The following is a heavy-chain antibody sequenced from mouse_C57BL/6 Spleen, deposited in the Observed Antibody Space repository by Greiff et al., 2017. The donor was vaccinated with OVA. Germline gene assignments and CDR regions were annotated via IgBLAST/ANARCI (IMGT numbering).Heavy chain of an antibody. Sequence: QVQLQQSGAELARPGASVKMSCKASGYTFTSYTMHWVKQRPGQGLEWIGYINPSSGYTKYNQKFKDKATLTADKSSSTAYLQLSSLTSEDSAVYYCARDGYDSFAYWGQGTLVTVSA. CDR2: INPSSGYT. CDR1: GYTFTSYT. J-gene: IGHJ3*01. D-gene: IGHD2-2*01. CDR3: ARDGYDSFAY. V-gene: IGHV1-4*01.